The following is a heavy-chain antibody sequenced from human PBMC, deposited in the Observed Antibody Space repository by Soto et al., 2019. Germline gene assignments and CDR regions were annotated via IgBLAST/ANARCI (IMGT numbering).Heavy chain of an antibody. J-gene: IGHJ6*02. V-gene: IGHV4-39*01. CDR1: RGSGTRGTFY. D-gene: IGHD3-9*01. CDR3: ARHRTGQIRYFYWSTRYYYYGMEV. CDR2: IFYGGST. Sequence: SETLSLTGTVSRGSGTRGTFYWAWIRQPPGKGPEWIGSIFYGGSTHCNPSLQSRVTISVXXSTNKFSLRLSSVTAADTAVYYCARHRTGQIRYFYWSTRYYYYGMEVGGQGTTVTVSS.